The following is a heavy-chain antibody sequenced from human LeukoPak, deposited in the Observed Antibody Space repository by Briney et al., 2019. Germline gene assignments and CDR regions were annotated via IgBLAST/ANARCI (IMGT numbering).Heavy chain of an antibody. CDR3: ARLLLPGWYFDL. D-gene: IGHD1-26*01. CDR1: GGSISSGDYY. CDR2: IYYSGST. Sequence: SQTLSLTCTVSGGSISSGDYYWSWIRQPPGKGLEWIGYIYYSGSTYYNPSLKSRVTISVDTSKNQFSLKLSSVTAADTAVYYCARLLLPGWYFDLWGRGTLVTVSS. J-gene: IGHJ2*01. V-gene: IGHV4-30-4*08.